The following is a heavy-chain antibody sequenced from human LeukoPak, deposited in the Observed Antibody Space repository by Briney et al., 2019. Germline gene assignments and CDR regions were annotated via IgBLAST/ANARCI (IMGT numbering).Heavy chain of an antibody. CDR2: ISSSSSYI. V-gene: IGHV3-21*01. D-gene: IGHD4-17*01. CDR3: ARDHDYGDYEDY. J-gene: IGHJ4*02. CDR1: GFTFSSYS. Sequence: PGGSLRLSCAASGFTFSSYSMNWVRQAPGKGLEWVSSISSSSSYIYYADSVKGRFTISRDNAKNSLYLQMNSLRAEDTAVYYCARDHDYGDYEDYWGQGTLVTVSS.